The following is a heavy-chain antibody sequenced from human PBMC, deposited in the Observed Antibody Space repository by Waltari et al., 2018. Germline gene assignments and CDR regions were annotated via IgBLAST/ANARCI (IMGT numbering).Heavy chain of an antibody. Sequence: QVQLQESGPGLVKPSETLSLTCTVSGGSISSYYWSWIRQPPGKGLEWIGYIYYSGSTNYNPALKSRVTISVDTSKNQFSLKLSSVTAADTAVYYCARVPVIAARPYYYYYMDVWGKGTTVTISS. D-gene: IGHD6-6*01. CDR2: IYYSGST. J-gene: IGHJ6*03. CDR1: GGSISSYY. V-gene: IGHV4-59*01. CDR3: ARVPVIAARPYYYYYMDV.